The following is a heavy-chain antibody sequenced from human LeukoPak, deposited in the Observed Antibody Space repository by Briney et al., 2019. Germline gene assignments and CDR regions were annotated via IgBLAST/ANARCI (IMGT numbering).Heavy chain of an antibody. J-gene: IGHJ4*02. Sequence: GGSLRLSCAASGFTFDDYAMHWVRQAPGKGLEWVSGISGSGGSTYYADSVKGRFTISRDNSKNTLYLQMNSLRAEDTAVYYCARDNYYDSSGYDYWGQGTLVTVSS. CDR2: ISGSGGST. V-gene: IGHV3-23*01. CDR1: GFTFDDYA. D-gene: IGHD3-22*01. CDR3: ARDNYYDSSGYDY.